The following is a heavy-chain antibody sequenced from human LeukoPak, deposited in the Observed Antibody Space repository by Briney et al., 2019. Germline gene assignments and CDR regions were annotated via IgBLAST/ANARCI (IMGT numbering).Heavy chain of an antibody. Sequence: SETLSLTCTVSGGSISSGGYYWSWIRQPPGKGLEWIGYIYHSGSTYYNPSLKSRVTISVDRSKNQFSLKLSSVTAADTAVYYCAREGGYSYGLGDYWGQGTLATVSS. D-gene: IGHD5-18*01. J-gene: IGHJ4*02. V-gene: IGHV4-30-2*01. CDR1: GGSISSGGYY. CDR2: IYHSGST. CDR3: AREGGYSYGLGDY.